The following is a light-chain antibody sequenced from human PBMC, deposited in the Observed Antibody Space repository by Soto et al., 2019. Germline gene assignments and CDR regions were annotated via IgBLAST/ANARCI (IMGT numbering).Light chain of an antibody. J-gene: IGKJ3*01. CDR3: QQYYSVPFT. V-gene: IGKV4-1*01. Sequence: DIVMTQSPDSLAVSLGERATINCKSSRSVLYSSDNKNYLTWYQQKPGQPPKLLFYWASARESGVPDRFSGSGSGTDFTLTISSLQAEDVAVYYCQQYYSVPFTFGPGTKVDIK. CDR1: RSVLYSSDNKNY. CDR2: WAS.